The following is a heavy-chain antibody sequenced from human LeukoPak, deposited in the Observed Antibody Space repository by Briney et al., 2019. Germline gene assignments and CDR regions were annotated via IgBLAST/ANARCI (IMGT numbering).Heavy chain of an antibody. CDR3: AKDHPYYYDSSGYQGDAFDI. D-gene: IGHD3-22*01. Sequence: PSETLSLTCTVSGGSISSYYWSCIRQPAGKGLEWIGHIYTSGSTNYNPSLKSRVTMSVDTSKNQFSLKLSSVTAADTAVYYCAKDHPYYYDSSGYQGDAFDIWGQGTMVTVSS. CDR1: GGSISSYY. J-gene: IGHJ3*02. V-gene: IGHV4-4*07. CDR2: IYTSGST.